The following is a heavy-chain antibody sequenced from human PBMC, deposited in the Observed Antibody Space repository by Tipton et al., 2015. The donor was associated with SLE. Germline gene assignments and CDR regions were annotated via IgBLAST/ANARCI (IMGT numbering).Heavy chain of an antibody. J-gene: IGHJ2*01. CDR3: ARDSAVNFWYFDL. V-gene: IGHV4-61*02. Sequence: TLSLTCTVSGDSITNEDHYWNWIRQPAGKGLEWIGRIYISGSTSYNPSLRSRLTMSVDTSKNQFSLKMNSVTAADTAVYYCARDSAVNFWYFDLWGRGTLVTVSS. CDR2: IYISGST. CDR1: GDSITNEDHY.